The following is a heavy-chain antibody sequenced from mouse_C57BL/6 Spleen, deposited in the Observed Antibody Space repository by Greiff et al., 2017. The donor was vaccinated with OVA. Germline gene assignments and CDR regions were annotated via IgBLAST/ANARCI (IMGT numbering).Heavy chain of an antibody. CDR3: ARHYYGSSHFDY. Sequence: QVTLKECGPGILQSSQTLSLTCSFSGFSLSTSGMGVSWIRQPSGKGLEWLAHIYWDDDKRYNPSLKSRLTISKDTSRNQVFLKITSVDTADTATYYCARHYYGSSHFDYWGQGTTLTVSS. CDR2: IYWDDDK. J-gene: IGHJ2*01. V-gene: IGHV8-12*01. D-gene: IGHD1-1*01. CDR1: GFSLSTSGMG.